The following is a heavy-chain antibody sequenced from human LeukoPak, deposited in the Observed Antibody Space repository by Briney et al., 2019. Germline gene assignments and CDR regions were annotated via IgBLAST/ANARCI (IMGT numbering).Heavy chain of an antibody. CDR3: ARLPAAAGRRSVRGFDY. J-gene: IGHJ4*02. D-gene: IGHD6-13*01. V-gene: IGHV4-34*01. Sequence: PSETLSLTCAVYGGSFSGYYWSWIRQPPGKGLEWIGEINHSGSTNYNPSLKSRVTISVDTSKNQFSLKLSSVTAADTAVYYCARLPAAAGRRSVRGFDYWGQGTLVTVSS. CDR1: GGSFSGYY. CDR2: INHSGST.